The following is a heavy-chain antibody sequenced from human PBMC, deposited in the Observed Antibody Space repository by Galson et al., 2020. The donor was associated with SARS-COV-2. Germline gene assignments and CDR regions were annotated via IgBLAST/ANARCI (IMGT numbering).Heavy chain of an antibody. CDR2: MNGGGGKT. Sequence: GGSLRLSCAASGFTFNDYAMTWVRQTPGKGLEWVSTMNGGGGKTFYADSVKGRVTVYRDNFKSTLYLQISNLRAEDTAIYYCAKDSHPYYDDSCGYKPNYLDSLGQGTLVTGSS. D-gene: IGHD3-22*01. CDR3: AKDSHPYYDDSCGYKPNYLDS. J-gene: IGHJ4*02. V-gene: IGHV3-23*01. CDR1: GFTFNDYA.